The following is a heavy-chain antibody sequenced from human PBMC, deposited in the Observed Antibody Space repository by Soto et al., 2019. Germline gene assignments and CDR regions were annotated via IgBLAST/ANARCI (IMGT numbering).Heavy chain of an antibody. V-gene: IGHV4-59*01. D-gene: IGHD5-12*01. CDR1: GDSISGYY. Sequence: QVQLQESGPGLVKPSETLSLTCTVSGDSISGYYWSWIRQPPGKGLEWIGYIYFSGSTNYNPSLRSRVTISGDTSKKQFSLKLSSVTAADTAVYYRARYTVATTRFDYWGQGTLVTVSS. CDR3: ARYTVATTRFDY. J-gene: IGHJ4*02. CDR2: IYFSGST.